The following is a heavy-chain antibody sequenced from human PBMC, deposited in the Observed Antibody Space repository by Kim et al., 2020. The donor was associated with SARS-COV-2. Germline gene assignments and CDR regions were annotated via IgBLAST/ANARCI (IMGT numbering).Heavy chain of an antibody. CDR2: ISLDGSNK. CDR3: ARDWLPDY. Sequence: GGSLRLSCAASGFTFSTYTMQWVRRAPGKGLEWVAVISLDGSNKYYSDSVKGRFAISRDNSRNTLYLQITSLRVEDTAVYFCARDWLPDYWGQGTLLTVSS. J-gene: IGHJ4*02. V-gene: IGHV3-30*09. D-gene: IGHD5-12*01. CDR1: GFTFSTYT.